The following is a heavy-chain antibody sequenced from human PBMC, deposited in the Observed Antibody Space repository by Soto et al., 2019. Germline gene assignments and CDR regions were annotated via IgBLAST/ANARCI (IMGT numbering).Heavy chain of an antibody. CDR1: GFTFDDYG. CDR3: ARDRFTHPMYYFDY. J-gene: IGHJ4*02. CDR2: INWNGGST. V-gene: IGHV3-20*04. D-gene: IGHD3-3*01. Sequence: GGSLRLSCAASGFTFDDYGMSWVRQAPGKGLEWVSGINWNGGSTGYADSVKGRFTISRDNAKNSLYLQMNSLRAEDTALYYCARDRFTHPMYYFDYWGQGTLVTVSS.